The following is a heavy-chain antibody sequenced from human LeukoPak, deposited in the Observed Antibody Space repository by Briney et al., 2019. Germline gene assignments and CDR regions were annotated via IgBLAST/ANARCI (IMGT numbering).Heavy chain of an antibody. CDR1: GYTFTSYG. CDR2: ISVYNGNT. CDR3: ARDPTMIVVVDGYFDY. J-gene: IGHJ4*02. Sequence: GASVKVSFKASGYTFTSYGISWVRQAPGQGLEWMGWISVYNGNTNYAQKLQGRVTMTTDTSTSTAYMELRSLRSDDTAVYYCARDPTMIVVVDGYFDYWGQGTLVTVSS. V-gene: IGHV1-18*01. D-gene: IGHD3-22*01.